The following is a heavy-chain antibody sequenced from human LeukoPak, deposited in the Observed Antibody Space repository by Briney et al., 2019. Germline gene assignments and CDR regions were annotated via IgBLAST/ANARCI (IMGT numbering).Heavy chain of an antibody. J-gene: IGHJ4*02. CDR2: ISAYNGKT. Sequence: GASVKVSCKASGYTFTSYGMSWVRQAPGQGLEWMGWISAYNGKTNYAQKLQGTVTITTATSTSTASMELRSLRSNDTAVYYCARDPGYSSGWYGQLGYCGQGTLFTVSS. CDR3: ARDPGYSSGWYGQLGY. D-gene: IGHD6-19*01. V-gene: IGHV1-18*01. CDR1: GYTFTSYG.